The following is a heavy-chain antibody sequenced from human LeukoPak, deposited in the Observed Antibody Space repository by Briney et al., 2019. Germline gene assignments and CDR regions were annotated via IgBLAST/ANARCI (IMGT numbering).Heavy chain of an antibody. D-gene: IGHD4-23*01. J-gene: IGHJ5*02. CDR2: IYSSGST. V-gene: IGHV4-61*09. Sequence: SETLSLTCTVSGGAISSGSYYWSWIRQPAGKGLEWIGHIYSSGSTNYNPSLKSRVTISVDTSKNQFSLKLSSVTAADTALYYCARLNSPGWFDPWGQGTLVTVSS. CDR1: GGAISSGSYY. CDR3: ARLNSPGWFDP.